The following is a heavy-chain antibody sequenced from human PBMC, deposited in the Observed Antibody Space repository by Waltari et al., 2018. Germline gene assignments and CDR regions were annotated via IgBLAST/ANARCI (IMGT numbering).Heavy chain of an antibody. Sequence: QVQLQESGPGLVKPSETLSLTCAVSGYSISSGYYWGWIRQPPGKGLEWIGSIYHSGSTYYNPSLKSRVTISVDTSKNQFSLKLSSVTAADTAVYYCARHFGAYYFDYWGQGTLVTVSS. CDR2: IYHSGST. D-gene: IGHD3-3*01. V-gene: IGHV4-38-2*01. CDR3: ARHFGAYYFDY. J-gene: IGHJ4*02. CDR1: GYSISSGYY.